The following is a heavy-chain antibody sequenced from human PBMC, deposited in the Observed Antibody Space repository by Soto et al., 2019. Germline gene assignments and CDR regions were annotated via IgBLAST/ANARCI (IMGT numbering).Heavy chain of an antibody. D-gene: IGHD2-15*01. CDR2: IIPIFGTA. J-gene: IGHJ6*02. V-gene: IGHV1-69*12. CDR3: AGYRYWSGGNCYYYYGMDV. Sequence: QVQLVQSGAEVKKPGSSVKVSCKASGGTFSSYAISWVRQAPGQGLEWMGGIIPIFGTANYAQEFQDRATITAAESTRTAHMDLSSLRCEDPAVYYCAGYRYWSGGNCYYYYGMDVWGQGTTVTGSS. CDR1: GGTFSSYA.